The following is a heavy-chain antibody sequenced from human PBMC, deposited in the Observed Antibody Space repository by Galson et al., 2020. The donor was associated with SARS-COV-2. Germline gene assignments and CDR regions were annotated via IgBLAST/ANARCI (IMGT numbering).Heavy chain of an antibody. V-gene: IGHV3-21*01. J-gene: IGHJ6*02. CDR1: GFPFSTYS. CDR3: ARDEGIRGYNYGRLYYGMDV. D-gene: IGHD5-18*01. Sequence: GESLKISCAASGFPFSTYSMNWVRLAPGKGLEWVSPISTSSSYTYYVDSVKGRFSISRDNPRNSLYLQMNSRRAEDTAVYYCARDEGIRGYNYGRLYYGMDVWGQGTTVTVSS. CDR2: ISTSSSYT.